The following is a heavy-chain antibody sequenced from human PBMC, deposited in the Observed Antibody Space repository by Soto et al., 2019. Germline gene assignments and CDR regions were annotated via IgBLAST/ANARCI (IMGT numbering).Heavy chain of an antibody. J-gene: IGHJ4*02. V-gene: IGHV4-34*04. CDR3: ARGPSADKIDY. D-gene: IGHD3-3*01. CDR1: GGSFSGYY. CDR2: INHSGTT. Sequence: SETLSLTCAVYGGSFSGYYWSWVRQPPGKGLEWIGQINHSGTTYNNPSLRSRGTISIDTSRNQFSLRLTSVTAADTAVYYCARGPSADKIDYWGQGTLVTVSS.